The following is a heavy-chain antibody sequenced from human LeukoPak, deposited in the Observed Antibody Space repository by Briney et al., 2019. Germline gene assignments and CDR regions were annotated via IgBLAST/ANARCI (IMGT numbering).Heavy chain of an antibody. D-gene: IGHD6-13*01. CDR1: GGSFSGHY. V-gene: IGHV4-34*01. J-gene: IGHJ3*02. CDR3: ARGQGIAAAGTGVAFDI. CDR2: INHSGST. Sequence: SETLSLTCAVYGGSFSGHYWSWIRQPPGKGLEWIGEINHSGSTNYNPSLKSRVTISVDTSKNQFSLKLSSVTAADTAVYYCARGQGIAAAGTGVAFDIWGQGTMVTVSS.